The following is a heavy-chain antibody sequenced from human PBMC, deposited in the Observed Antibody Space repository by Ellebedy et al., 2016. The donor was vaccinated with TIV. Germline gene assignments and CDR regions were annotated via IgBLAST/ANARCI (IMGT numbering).Heavy chain of an antibody. V-gene: IGHV3-23*01. CDR2: ISGSGGST. CDR3: AKDTAGTPVDHHDY. CDR1: GFTFSSYA. Sequence: GGSLRLXCAASGFTFSSYAMSWVRQAPGKGLEWVSAISGSGGSTYYADSVKGRFTISRDNSKNTLYLQMNSLRAEDTAVYYCAKDTAGTPVDHHDYWGQGTLVTVSS. D-gene: IGHD1-1*01. J-gene: IGHJ4*02.